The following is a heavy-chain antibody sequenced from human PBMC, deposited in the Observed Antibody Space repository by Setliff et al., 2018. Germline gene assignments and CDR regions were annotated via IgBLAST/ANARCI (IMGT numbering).Heavy chain of an antibody. CDR1: GYTFTYFG. D-gene: IGHD3-9*01. V-gene: IGHV1-18*01. CDR2: ISPYNGQA. Sequence: ASVKVSCKASGYTFTYFGLSWVRQAPGQGLEWMGWISPYNGQATYAQRFQGRITMTTDTSTDTAYMELRNLRSDDTAIYFCAKEPAVSLTEAVRRTYYDYAMDAWGQGTTVTVSS. J-gene: IGHJ6*02. CDR3: AKEPAVSLTEAVRRTYYDYAMDA.